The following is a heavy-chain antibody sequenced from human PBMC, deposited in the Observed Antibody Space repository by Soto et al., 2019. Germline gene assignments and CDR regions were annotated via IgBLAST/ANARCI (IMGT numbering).Heavy chain of an antibody. J-gene: IGHJ4*02. D-gene: IGHD1-7*01. V-gene: IGHV4-4*02. CDR3: ASRDTGTSVDY. Sequence: WETLSLTCAVSGGSFTSNNWWTWVRQPPGQGLEWIGEIYRTGSTNYNPSLKSRVTISLDKSENQFSLKVTSLTAADTAVYYCASRDTGTSVDYWGQGTLVTVSS. CDR1: GGSFTSNNW. CDR2: IYRTGST.